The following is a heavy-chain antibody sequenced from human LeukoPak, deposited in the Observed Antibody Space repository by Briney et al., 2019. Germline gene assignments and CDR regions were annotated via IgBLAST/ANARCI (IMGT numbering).Heavy chain of an antibody. V-gene: IGHV1-18*01. J-gene: IGHJ4*02. CDR3: ARAKLLLLPRDY. D-gene: IGHD3-10*01. CDR2: ISAYTGNT. Sequence: ASVKVSCKASGYTFTSYGINWVRQAPGQGLEWMGWISAYTGNTNYAQKLRGRVTMTTDTSTSSAYMELRSLRSDDTAVYYCARAKLLLLPRDYWGQGTLVTVSS. CDR1: GYTFTSYG.